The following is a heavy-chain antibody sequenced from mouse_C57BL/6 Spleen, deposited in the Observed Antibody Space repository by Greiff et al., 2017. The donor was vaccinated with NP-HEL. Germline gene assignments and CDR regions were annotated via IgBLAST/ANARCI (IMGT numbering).Heavy chain of an antibody. CDR2: IDPSDSET. CDR3: ARDGYDLAY. V-gene: IGHV1-52*01. Sequence: QVQLQQPGAELVRPGSSVKLSCKASGYTFTSYWMHWVKQRPIQGLEWIGNIDPSDSETHYNQKFKDKATLTVDKSSSTAYMQLSSLTAEDSAVYYCARDGYDLAYWGQGTLVTVSA. D-gene: IGHD2-2*01. CDR1: GYTFTSYW. J-gene: IGHJ3*01.